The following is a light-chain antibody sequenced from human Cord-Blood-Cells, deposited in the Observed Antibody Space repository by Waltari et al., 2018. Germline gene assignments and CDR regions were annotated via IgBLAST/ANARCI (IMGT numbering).Light chain of an antibody. Sequence: EIVLTQSPGTLSLSPGERATLSCRASQSVSSSYLAWYQQKPGQAPRLLIYGASSRAAGSPDRCSGRGSGTDFTLTISRLEPEDFAVYYCQQYGSSPLTFGGGTKVEIK. CDR1: QSVSSSY. V-gene: IGKV3-20*01. CDR3: QQYGSSPLT. CDR2: GAS. J-gene: IGKJ4*01.